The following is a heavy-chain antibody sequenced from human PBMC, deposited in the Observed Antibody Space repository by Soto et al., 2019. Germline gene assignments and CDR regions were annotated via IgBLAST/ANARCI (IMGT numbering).Heavy chain of an antibody. CDR2: IIPIFGTA. J-gene: IGHJ5*02. D-gene: IGHD1-26*01. V-gene: IGHV1-69*12. Sequence: HVHLVQSVAEVKKPGSSVKGSCKASGCTFSSYAISWVRKASGHGLEWMGGIIPIFGTANYAQKFQGRVTIPADESTSTAYMELSSLRSEDTAVYYCAPRVGNWFDPWGQGTLVTVSS. CDR3: APRVGNWFDP. CDR1: GCTFSSYA.